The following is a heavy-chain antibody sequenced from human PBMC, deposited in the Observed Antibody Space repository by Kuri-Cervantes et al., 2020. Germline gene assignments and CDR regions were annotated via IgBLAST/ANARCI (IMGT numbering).Heavy chain of an antibody. CDR3: ARDRAEYSSSWYNYFDY. J-gene: IGHJ4*02. V-gene: IGHV4-34*01. CDR1: GGSFSGYY. D-gene: IGHD6-13*01. Sequence: SQTLSLTCAVYGGSFSGYYWSWIRQPPGKGLEWIGEINHSGSTYYNPSLKSRVTISVDTSKNQFSLKLSSVTAADTAVYYCARDRAEYSSSWYNYFDYWGQGTLVTVSS. CDR2: INHSGST.